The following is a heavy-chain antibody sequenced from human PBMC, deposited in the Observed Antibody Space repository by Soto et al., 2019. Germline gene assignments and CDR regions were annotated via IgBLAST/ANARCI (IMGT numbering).Heavy chain of an antibody. Sequence: ASVKVSCKASGYTFTSYDINWVRQATGQGLEWMGWMNPNSGNTGYAQKFQGRVTMTRNTSISTAYMELSSLRSEDTAVYYCARGPEVVPAAMPKYYYMDVWGKGTTVTVSS. CDR3: ARGPEVVPAAMPKYYYMDV. D-gene: IGHD2-2*01. CDR2: MNPNSGNT. V-gene: IGHV1-8*01. J-gene: IGHJ6*03. CDR1: GYTFTSYD.